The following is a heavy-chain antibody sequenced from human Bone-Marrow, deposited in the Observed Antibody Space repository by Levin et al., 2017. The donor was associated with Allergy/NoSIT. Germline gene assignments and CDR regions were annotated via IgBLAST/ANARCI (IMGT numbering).Heavy chain of an antibody. V-gene: IGHV3-49*03. D-gene: IGHD3-9*01. J-gene: IGHJ4*02. CDR1: GFTFGDYA. CDR2: IRSKAYGGTT. CDR3: TSWYWEPYYDILTDDY. Sequence: GESLKISCTASGFTFGDYAMSWFRQAPGKGLEWVGFIRSKAYGGTTEYAASVKGRFTISRDDSKSIAYLQMNSLKTEDTAVYYCTSWYWEPYYDILTDDYWGQGTLVTVSS.